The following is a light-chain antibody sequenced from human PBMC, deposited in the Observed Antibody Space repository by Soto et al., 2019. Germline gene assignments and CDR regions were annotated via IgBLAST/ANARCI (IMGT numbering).Light chain of an antibody. V-gene: IGLV3-21*02. CDR3: QVWDSRSDPSRV. CDR2: DDS. J-gene: IGLJ3*02. CDR1: NMGSKS. Sequence: SYVLTQPPSVSVAPGQTATITCGGNNMGSKSVQWYQQRPGQAPVLVVYDDSDRPSGIPERFSGSNSGDTATLTISRVEVGDEADFYCQVWDSRSDPSRVFGGGTKLTVL.